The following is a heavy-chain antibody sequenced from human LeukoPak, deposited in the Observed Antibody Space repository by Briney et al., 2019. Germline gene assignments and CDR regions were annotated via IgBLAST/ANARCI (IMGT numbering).Heavy chain of an antibody. V-gene: IGHV3-23*01. CDR1: GFTFSSYS. Sequence: GGSLRLSCAASGFTFSSYSMNWVRQAPGKGLEWVSAISGSGGSTYYADSVKGRFTISRDNSKNTLYLQMNRLRAEDTAVYYCAKEAFGDDFWSGYPDYWGQGTLVTVSS. J-gene: IGHJ4*02. CDR2: ISGSGGST. CDR3: AKEAFGDDFWSGYPDY. D-gene: IGHD3-3*01.